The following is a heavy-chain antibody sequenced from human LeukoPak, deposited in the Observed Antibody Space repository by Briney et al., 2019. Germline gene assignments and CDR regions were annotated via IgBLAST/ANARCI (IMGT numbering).Heavy chain of an antibody. D-gene: IGHD6-13*01. J-gene: IGHJ3*02. CDR3: ARDIEQLPLNDAFDI. CDR2: INPNSGGT. V-gene: IGHV1-2*02. CDR1: GYTFTGYY. Sequence: ASVTVSCTASGYTFTGYYMHWVRQAPGQGLEWMGWINPNSGGTNYAQKFQGRVTMTRDTSISTAYMELSRLRSDDTAVYYCARDIEQLPLNDAFDIWGQGTMVTVSS.